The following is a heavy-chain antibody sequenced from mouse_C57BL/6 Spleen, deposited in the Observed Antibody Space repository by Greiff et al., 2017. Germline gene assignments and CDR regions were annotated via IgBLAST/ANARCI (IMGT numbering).Heavy chain of an antibody. CDR3: AREGHEGPYFDV. CDR2: IYPGDGDT. J-gene: IGHJ1*03. Sequence: QVQLKESGPELVKPGASVKISCKASGYAFSSSWMNWVKQRPGKGLEWIGRIYPGDGDTNYNGKFKGKATLTADKSSGTAYMQLSSLTSEDSAVYFCAREGHEGPYFDVWGTGTTVTVSS. V-gene: IGHV1-82*01. CDR1: GYAFSSSW.